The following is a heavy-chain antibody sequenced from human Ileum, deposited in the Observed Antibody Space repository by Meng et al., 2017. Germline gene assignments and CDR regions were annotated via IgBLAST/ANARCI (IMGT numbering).Heavy chain of an antibody. CDR2: ISSDGSKE. V-gene: IGHV3-30*04. CDR3: ARDYGWLHNFEC. D-gene: IGHD2-8*02. J-gene: IGHJ4*02. Sequence: VEFGGVVVQSWRSLRLYCAASGFTFSTFALHWVRQAPGKGLEWVAVISSDGSKEDHADSVKGRFTISRDNSKNTLYLQMNTLRTEDTAVYFCARDYGWLHNFECWGQGTLVTVSS. CDR1: GFTFSTFA.